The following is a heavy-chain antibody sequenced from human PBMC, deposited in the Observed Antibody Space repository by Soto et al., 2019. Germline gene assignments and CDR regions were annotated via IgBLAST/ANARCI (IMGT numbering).Heavy chain of an antibody. J-gene: IGHJ4*02. CDR2: IYRTGRT. Sequence: SETLSLTCAVSGGSFTSNNWWTWVRQPPGQGLEWSGEIYRTGRTNYNPSLKRRVTISLDKSENQFSLKVTSLTAADSAVYYCASRDPGTSVDYWGQGTLVTVSS. V-gene: IGHV4-4*02. CDR3: ASRDPGTSVDY. CDR1: GGSFTSNNW. D-gene: IGHD1-7*01.